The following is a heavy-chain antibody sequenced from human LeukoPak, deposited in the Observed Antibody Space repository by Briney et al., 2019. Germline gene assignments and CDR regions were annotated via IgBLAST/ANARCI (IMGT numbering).Heavy chain of an antibody. CDR3: ARGQTAPRSSYYFDY. J-gene: IGHJ4*02. CDR2: IYYSGST. V-gene: IGHV4-59*12. CDR1: GGSISSYY. Sequence: SETLSLTCTVSGGSISSYYWSWIRQPPGKGLEWIGYIYYSGSTYYNPSLKSRVTISVDTSKNQFSLKLSSVTAADTAVYYCARGQTAPRSSYYFDYWGQGTLVTVSS.